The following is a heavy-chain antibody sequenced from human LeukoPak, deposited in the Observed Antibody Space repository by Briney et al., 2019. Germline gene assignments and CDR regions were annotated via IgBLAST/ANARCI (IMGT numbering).Heavy chain of an antibody. D-gene: IGHD2-21*02. Sequence: SETLSLTCTVSSDSIYSSNYYWGWIRQPPGKGLEWIGSIYYSGSTCYNSSLKSRVTISVDTSKNQFSLKLSSLTAADTAVYYCARAAYCGGDCYLFDYWGQGTLVTVFS. CDR1: SDSIYSSNYY. J-gene: IGHJ4*02. CDR2: IYYSGST. V-gene: IGHV4-39*01. CDR3: ARAAYCGGDCYLFDY.